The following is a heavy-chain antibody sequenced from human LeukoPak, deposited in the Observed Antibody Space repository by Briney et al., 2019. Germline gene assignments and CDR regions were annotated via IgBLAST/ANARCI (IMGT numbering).Heavy chain of an antibody. CDR3: AEQWLVHNWFDP. CDR2: INPNSGGT. J-gene: IGHJ5*02. V-gene: IGHV1-2*02. D-gene: IGHD6-19*01. Sequence: ASVKVSCKASGYTFTGYYMHWVRQAPGQGLEWMGWINPNSGGTNYAQKFQGRVTMTRDTSISTAYMELSRLRSDDTAVYYCAEQWLVHNWFDPWGQGTLVTVSS. CDR1: GYTFTGYY.